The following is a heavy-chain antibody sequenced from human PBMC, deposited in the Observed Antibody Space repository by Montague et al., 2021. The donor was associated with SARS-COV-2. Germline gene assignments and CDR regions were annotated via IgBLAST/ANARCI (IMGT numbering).Heavy chain of an antibody. CDR3: ASDRLRYGWFDP. Sequence: SETLSLTCAVYGESVSGYYWSWIRQPPGKGLEWIGEINHSGSTDYNPSLKSRVTLSVDTSKNQFSLRLRSVTAADTAVYYCASDRLRYGWFDPWGQGTLVTVSS. J-gene: IGHJ5*02. CDR1: GESVSGYY. CDR2: INHSGST. D-gene: IGHD3-9*01. V-gene: IGHV4-34*01.